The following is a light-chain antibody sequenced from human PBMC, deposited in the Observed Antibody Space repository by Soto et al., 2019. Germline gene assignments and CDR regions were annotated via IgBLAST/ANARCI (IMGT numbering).Light chain of an antibody. V-gene: IGLV2-14*01. Sequence: QSALTQPASVSGSPGQSITISCTGTSSGVGGYNYVSWYQQHPGKAPKLMIYDVSNRPSEVSNRFSGSKSGNTASLTISGLQAEDEADYYCSSYTSSSTLVFGGGTKLTVL. CDR2: DVS. CDR3: SSYTSSSTLV. J-gene: IGLJ2*01. CDR1: SSGVGGYNY.